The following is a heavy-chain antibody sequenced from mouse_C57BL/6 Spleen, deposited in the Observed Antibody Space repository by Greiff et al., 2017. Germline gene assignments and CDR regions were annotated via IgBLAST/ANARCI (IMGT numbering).Heavy chain of an antibody. CDR3: ASPYYSNSYWYFDV. Sequence: QVQLQQPGTELVKPGASVKLSCKASGYTFTSYWMHWVKQRPGQGLEWIGNINPSNGGTNYNEKFNNKATLTVDKSSSTAYMQLSSLTSEDSAVYYCASPYYSNSYWYFDVWGTGTTVTVSS. CDR1: GYTFTSYW. V-gene: IGHV1-53*01. CDR2: INPSNGGT. J-gene: IGHJ1*03. D-gene: IGHD2-5*01.